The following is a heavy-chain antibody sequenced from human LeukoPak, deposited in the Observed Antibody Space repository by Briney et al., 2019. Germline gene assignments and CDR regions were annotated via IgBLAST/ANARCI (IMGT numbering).Heavy chain of an antibody. Sequence: GGSLRLSCAASGFTFSSYGMHWVRQAPGKGLEWVAFIRYDGSNKYYADSVKGRFTISRDNAKNSLYLQMNSLRAEDTAVYYCARDPGFDYWGQGTLVTVSS. CDR1: GFTFSSYG. V-gene: IGHV3-30*02. D-gene: IGHD1-14*01. CDR3: ARDPGFDY. CDR2: IRYDGSNK. J-gene: IGHJ4*02.